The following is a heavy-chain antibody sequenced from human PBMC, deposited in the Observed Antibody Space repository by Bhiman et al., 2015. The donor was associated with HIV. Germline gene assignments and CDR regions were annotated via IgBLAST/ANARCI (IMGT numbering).Heavy chain of an antibody. CDR1: GFTFGSSA. V-gene: IGHV3-30*04. J-gene: IGHJ4*02. Sequence: QVQLVESGGGVVQPGRSLRLSCAASGFTFGSSAIHWVRQAPGKGLDWVAAISYNGGNKYYADFVKGRFTISRDTSKNTLYLQMNSLRADDTAVYYCARSEGQKYWGQGTLVTVSS. CDR3: ARSEGQKY. CDR2: ISYNGGNK.